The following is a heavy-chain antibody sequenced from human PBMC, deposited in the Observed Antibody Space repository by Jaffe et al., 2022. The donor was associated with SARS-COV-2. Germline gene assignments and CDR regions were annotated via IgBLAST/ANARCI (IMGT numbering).Heavy chain of an antibody. Sequence: QVQLLQSGAEVKRPGASVQISCKSSGYIFTDFAIHWVRQAPGQRPEWMGWINPDNGDIRYSPIFQDRVTISGDTSASTVYLDMSSLTSEDTAFYYCARTRDGNYWGQGTLVTVSS. CDR2: INPDNGDI. J-gene: IGHJ4*02. CDR1: GYIFTDFA. CDR3: ARTRDGNY. V-gene: IGHV1-3*01.